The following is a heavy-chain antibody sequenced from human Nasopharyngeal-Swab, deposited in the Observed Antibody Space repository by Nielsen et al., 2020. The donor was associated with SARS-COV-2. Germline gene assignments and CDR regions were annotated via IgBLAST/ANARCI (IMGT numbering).Heavy chain of an antibody. J-gene: IGHJ6*02. CDR3: ASGGTILGVVLGDSYGMDV. CDR2: TRNKANSNTT. V-gene: IGHV3-72*01. CDR1: GFTFSDNY. Sequence: LRLSCAASGFTFSDNYMAWVRQAPGRGLEWDGGTRNKANSNTTEYAASVKVRFTISRDDSENTMYLHMNLLKTEDTAVYYCASGGTILGVVLGDSYGMDVWGQGTTVTVSS. D-gene: IGHD3-3*01.